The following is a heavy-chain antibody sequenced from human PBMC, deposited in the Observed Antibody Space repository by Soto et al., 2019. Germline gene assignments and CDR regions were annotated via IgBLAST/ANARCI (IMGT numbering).Heavy chain of an antibody. CDR3: ASSVAKYYYYGMDV. D-gene: IGHD5-12*01. V-gene: IGHV1-69*12. Sequence: QVQLVQSGAEVKKPGSSVKVSCKASGGTFSSYAISWVRQAPGQGLEWMGGIIPIFGTANYAQKFQGRVTITAEQSTRTAYMELSSLRSEDTAVYYCASSVAKYYYYGMDVWGQGTTVTVSS. J-gene: IGHJ6*02. CDR2: IIPIFGTA. CDR1: GGTFSSYA.